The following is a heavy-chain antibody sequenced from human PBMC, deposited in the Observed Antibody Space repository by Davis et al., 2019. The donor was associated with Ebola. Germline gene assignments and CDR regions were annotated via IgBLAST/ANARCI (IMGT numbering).Heavy chain of an antibody. CDR1: GYTFTSYY. CDR2: INPSGGST. D-gene: IGHD4-11*01. CDR3: ASLGQSNYAGTYYYFDY. Sequence: ASVKVSCKASGYTFTSYYMHWVRQAPGQGLEWMGIINPSGGSTSYAQKFQGRVTMTRDTSTSTVYMELSSLRSEDTAVYYCASLGQSNYAGTYYYFDYWGQGTLVTVSS. J-gene: IGHJ4*02. V-gene: IGHV1-46*01.